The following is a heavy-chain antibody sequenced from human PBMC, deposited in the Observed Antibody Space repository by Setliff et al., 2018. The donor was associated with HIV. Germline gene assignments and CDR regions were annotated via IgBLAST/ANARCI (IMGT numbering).Heavy chain of an antibody. D-gene: IGHD2-2*01. J-gene: IGHJ3*01. Sequence: TSETLSLTCTVSGGSVGSSGYYWAWIRLPPGKGLEWIGSVYYTGSIKYNPSLESRVTISIDTSENQFSLRLTSVTAADTAVYYCARDDSIVLVPAIMRGDGFDFWGQGTMVTVSS. CDR3: ARDDSIVLVPAIMRGDGFDF. V-gene: IGHV4-39*07. CDR2: VYYTGSI. CDR1: GGSVGSSGYY.